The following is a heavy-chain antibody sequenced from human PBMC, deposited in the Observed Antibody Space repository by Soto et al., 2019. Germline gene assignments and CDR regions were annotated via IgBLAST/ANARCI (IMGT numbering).Heavy chain of an antibody. D-gene: IGHD6-19*01. V-gene: IGHV3-21*01. J-gene: IGHJ4*02. CDR2: ISSSSSYI. Sequence: GGSLRLSCAASGFTFSSYSMNWVRQAPGKGLEWVSSISSSSSYIYYADSVKGRFTISRDNAKNSLHLQMNSLRAEDTAVYYCARAVADTTDFDYWGQGTLVTVSS. CDR3: ARAVADTTDFDY. CDR1: GFTFSSYS.